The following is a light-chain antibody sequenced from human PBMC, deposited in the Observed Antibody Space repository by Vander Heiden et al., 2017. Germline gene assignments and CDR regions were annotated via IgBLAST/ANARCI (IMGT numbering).Light chain of an antibody. CDR1: ALPKQY. CDR2: KDS. Sequence: SYELTQPPSVSVSPGQTARITCSGDALPKQYAYWYQQKPGQAPVLVIEKDSERPSGIPERFSGSSSGTTVTLTISGVQAEDEADYYCQSADSSGTYVFGTGTKVTVL. J-gene: IGLJ1*01. V-gene: IGLV3-25*03. CDR3: QSADSSGTYV.